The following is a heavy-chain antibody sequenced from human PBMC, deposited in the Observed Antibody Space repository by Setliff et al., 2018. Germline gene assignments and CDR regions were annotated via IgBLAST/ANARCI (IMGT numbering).Heavy chain of an antibody. CDR3: AKGRVGATIGGSFDY. D-gene: IGHD1-26*01. Sequence: GGSLRLSCAASGFTFSSYGMHWVRQAPGKGLEWVAFIRYDGSNKYYADSVKGRFTISRDNSKNTLYLQMNSLRAEDTAVYYCAKGRVGATIGGSFDYWGQGTLVTVS. CDR1: GFTFSSYG. J-gene: IGHJ4*02. V-gene: IGHV3-30*02. CDR2: IRYDGSNK.